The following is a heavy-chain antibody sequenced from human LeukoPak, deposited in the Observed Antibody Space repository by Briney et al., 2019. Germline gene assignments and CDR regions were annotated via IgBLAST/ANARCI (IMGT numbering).Heavy chain of an antibody. V-gene: IGHV4-39*07. Sequence: SETLSLTCAVSGGSISSNSYYWGWIRQPPGNGLEWIGSIYYSGSTYYNPSLKSRVTISVDTSKKQFSLKLSSVTAADTAVYYCARRYDFWSCYPPPLDYWGQGTLVTVSS. J-gene: IGHJ4*02. CDR1: GGSISSNSYY. CDR2: IYYSGST. CDR3: ARRYDFWSCYPPPLDY. D-gene: IGHD3-3*01.